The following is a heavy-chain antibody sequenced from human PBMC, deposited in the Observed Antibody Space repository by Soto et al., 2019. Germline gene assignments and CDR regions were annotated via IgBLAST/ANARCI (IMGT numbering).Heavy chain of an antibody. J-gene: IGHJ4*02. Sequence: GSLRLSCAASGFTFSRVSMNWVRQVPLKGLEWVASMSSASSETWYADSVKCRFIISRDNAQNSLFLQMNTLRPEDSAISYCARVAYWGPGTQVTVSS. CDR3: ARVAY. CDR1: GFTFSRVS. CDR2: MSSASSET. V-gene: IGHV3-21*01.